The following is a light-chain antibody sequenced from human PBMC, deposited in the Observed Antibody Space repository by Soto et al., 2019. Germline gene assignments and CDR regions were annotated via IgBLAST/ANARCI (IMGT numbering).Light chain of an antibody. J-gene: IGKJ1*01. CDR3: QHYNNWPPWT. V-gene: IGKV3-15*01. Sequence: VMTQSPATLSVSPGERATLSCRASQSIANNLACYQQKPGQAPRLLIHGASTRAPGIPARFSGSGSGTEFTLTISSLQSEDFAIYYCQHYNNWPPWTFGQGTKVDI. CDR2: GAS. CDR1: QSIANN.